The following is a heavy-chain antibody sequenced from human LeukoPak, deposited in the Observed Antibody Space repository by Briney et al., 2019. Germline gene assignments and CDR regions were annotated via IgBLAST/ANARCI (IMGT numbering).Heavy chain of an antibody. Sequence: GGSLRLSCAASGFTFSNYAMSWVRQAPGKGLEWVSAISGSASSTYHADSVKGRFTISRDNSKNTLYLQMNSLRAEDTAVYYCAKDTVMIVVVSAFDIWGQGTMVTVSS. CDR2: ISGSASST. CDR1: GFTFSNYA. V-gene: IGHV3-23*01. J-gene: IGHJ3*02. CDR3: AKDTVMIVVVSAFDI. D-gene: IGHD3-22*01.